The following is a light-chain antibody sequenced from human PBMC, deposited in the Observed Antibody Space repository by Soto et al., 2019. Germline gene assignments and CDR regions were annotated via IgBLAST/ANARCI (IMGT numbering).Light chain of an antibody. CDR3: SSYAVSIPIYV. J-gene: IGLJ1*01. V-gene: IGLV2-8*01. CDR2: EVT. CDR1: SSDVGAYNC. Sequence: QSALTQPPSASGSPGQSVTISCTGTSSDVGAYNCVSWYQQLPGKAPKLMIYEVTKRPSGVPDRFSGSKSGNTASLTVSGLQAEDEADYYCSSYAVSIPIYVFGTGTKVTVL.